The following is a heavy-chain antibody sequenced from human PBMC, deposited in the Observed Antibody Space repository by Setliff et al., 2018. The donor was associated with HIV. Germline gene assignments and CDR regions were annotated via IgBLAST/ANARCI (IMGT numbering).Heavy chain of an antibody. D-gene: IGHD3-22*01. V-gene: IGHV1-69*08. CDR1: RSTFNSHT. J-gene: IGHJ4*02. Sequence: ASVKVSCKASRSTFNSHTINWVRQAPGQGLDWMGRIIPILGGPGYAQKFQGRVTITADKSTSTSYMHLSSLRAEDTAVYFCARGGDYDSSGYYVTWGQGSLVTVSS. CDR3: ARGGDYDSSGYYVT. CDR2: IIPILGGP.